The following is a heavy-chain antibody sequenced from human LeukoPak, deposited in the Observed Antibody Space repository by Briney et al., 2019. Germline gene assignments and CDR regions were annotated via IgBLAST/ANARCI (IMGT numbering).Heavy chain of an antibody. CDR2: IWYDGSNK. Sequence: GGSLRLSCAASGFTFSSYGMHWVRQAPGKGLEWVAVIWYDGSNKYYADSVKGRFTISRDNSKNTLYLQTNSLRAEDTAVYYCASARVEYSSSAAFDYWGQGTLVTVSS. J-gene: IGHJ4*02. CDR3: ASARVEYSSSAAFDY. D-gene: IGHD6-6*01. V-gene: IGHV3-33*01. CDR1: GFTFSSYG.